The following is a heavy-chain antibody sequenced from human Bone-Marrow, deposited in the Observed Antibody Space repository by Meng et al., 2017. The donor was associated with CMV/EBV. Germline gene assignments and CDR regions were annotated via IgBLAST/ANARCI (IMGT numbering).Heavy chain of an antibody. CDR3: ARENYVGTSPPGY. CDR1: GYTFTSYY. J-gene: IGHJ4*02. V-gene: IGHV1-46*01. Sequence: ASVKVSCKASGYTFTSYYMHWVRQAPGQGLEWMGIINPSGGSTSYAQKFQGRVTMTRDTSISTAYMELSRLRSDDTAVYYCARENYVGTSPPGYWGQGTRVTGYS. CDR2: INPSGGST. D-gene: IGHD4-23*01.